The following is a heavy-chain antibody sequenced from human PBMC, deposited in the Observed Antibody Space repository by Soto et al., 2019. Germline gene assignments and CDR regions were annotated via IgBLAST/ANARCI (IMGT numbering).Heavy chain of an antibody. Sequence: EVQLVESGGGLVQPGGSLRLSCAASGFTFSSYSMNWVRQAPGKGLEWVSYISSSSSTIYYADSVKGRFTISRDNAKNSLYLQMNSLSAEDTALYYCARHPERIAEIGWFDPWGQGTLVTVSS. CDR1: GFTFSSYS. CDR3: ARHPERIAEIGWFDP. J-gene: IGHJ5*02. CDR2: ISSSSSTI. V-gene: IGHV3-48*01. D-gene: IGHD6-13*01.